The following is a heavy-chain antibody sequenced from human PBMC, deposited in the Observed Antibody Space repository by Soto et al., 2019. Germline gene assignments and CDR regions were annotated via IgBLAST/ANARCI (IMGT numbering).Heavy chain of an antibody. D-gene: IGHD6-19*01. CDR2: IIPIFGKA. CDR3: ARERFRGYSSGWKPGDWFDP. V-gene: IGHV1-69*13. CDR1: GYTFTSYG. J-gene: IGHJ5*02. Sequence: ASVKVSCKASGYTFTSYGISWVRQAPGQGLEWMGGIIPIFGKANYAQKFQGRVTITADESTSTAYMELSSLRSEDTAVYYCARERFRGYSSGWKPGDWFDPWGQGTLVTVSS.